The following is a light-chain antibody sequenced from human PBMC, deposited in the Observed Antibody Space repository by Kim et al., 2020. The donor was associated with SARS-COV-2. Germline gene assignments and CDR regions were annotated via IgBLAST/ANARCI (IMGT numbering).Light chain of an antibody. CDR1: QEIANS. CDR3: QKYNSAPWR. J-gene: IGKJ1*01. V-gene: IGKV1-27*01. Sequence: AAVGDRVTITWRARQEIANSVAWYQQKPGKVPQVLIYAASTLQSGVPSRFSGSGSGTEFTLTIGTLQTEDVATYYCQKYNSAPWRFGPGTKVDIK. CDR2: AAS.